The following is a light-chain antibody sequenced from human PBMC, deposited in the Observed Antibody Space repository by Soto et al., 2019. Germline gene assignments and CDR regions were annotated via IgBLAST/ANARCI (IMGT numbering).Light chain of an antibody. CDR3: QQYNSYTRT. V-gene: IGKV1-5*01. CDR1: QSISSW. J-gene: IGKJ2*01. Sequence: DIPMTQSPSTLSASVGDRVTITCRASQSISSWLAWYQQKPGKAPKLLIYDASSLESGVPSRFSGSGSGTEFTLTISILQPDDFATYYCQQYNSYTRTFGQGTKLEIK. CDR2: DAS.